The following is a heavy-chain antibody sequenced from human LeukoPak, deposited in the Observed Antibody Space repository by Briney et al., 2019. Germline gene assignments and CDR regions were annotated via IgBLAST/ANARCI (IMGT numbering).Heavy chain of an antibody. Sequence: GGSLRLSCAASGFTFDDYAMHWVRQAPGKGLEWVSGISWNSGSIGYADSVKGRFTISRDNAKNSLYLQMNSLRAEDTAFYYCAKANSRDNWFDPWGQGTLVTVSS. V-gene: IGHV3-9*01. CDR2: ISWNSGSI. CDR1: GFTFDDYA. J-gene: IGHJ5*02. CDR3: AKANSRDNWFDP. D-gene: IGHD6-13*01.